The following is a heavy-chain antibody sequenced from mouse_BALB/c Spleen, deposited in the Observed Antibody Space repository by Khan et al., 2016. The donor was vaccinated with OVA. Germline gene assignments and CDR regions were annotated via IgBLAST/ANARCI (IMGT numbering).Heavy chain of an antibody. CDR3: ARLEDI. CDR1: GFSLTSYG. D-gene: IGHD1-3*01. V-gene: IGHV2-9*02. CDR2: IGAGGST. Sequence: QVQLKESGPGLVAPSQSLSITCTVSGFSLTSYGVHWVRQPPGKGLEWRGVIGAGGSTNYNSALMSRLSISKDNSKSQVFLKMNSLQTDDTAMYYCARLEDIWGQGTTLTVSS. J-gene: IGHJ2*01.